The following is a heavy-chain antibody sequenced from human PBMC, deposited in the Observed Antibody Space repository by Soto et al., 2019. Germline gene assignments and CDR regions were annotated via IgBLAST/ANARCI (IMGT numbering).Heavy chain of an antibody. CDR1: GYTFTGHW. J-gene: IGHJ4*02. CDR3: TRHTGYDSSLDY. Sequence: GESLKISCQGSGYTFTGHWISWVRQMPGKGLEWMGRIDPSDSYTDYSPTVQGHVTLSADKSINTAYLQWSSLQASDTAVYYCTRHTGYDSSLDYWGQGTLVTVS. D-gene: IGHD5-12*01. CDR2: IDPSDSYT. V-gene: IGHV5-10-1*01.